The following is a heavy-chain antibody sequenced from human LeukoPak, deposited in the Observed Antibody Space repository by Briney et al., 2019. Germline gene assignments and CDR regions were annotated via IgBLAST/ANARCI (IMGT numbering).Heavy chain of an antibody. V-gene: IGHV4-30-2*01. J-gene: IGHJ3*02. CDR1: GGSISSGGYY. CDR3: ARDAPLGYSHWGAFDI. D-gene: IGHD3-16*01. CDR2: IYHSGST. Sequence: PSQTLSLTCTVSGGSISSGGYYWSWIRQPPGKGLEWIGYIYHSGSTYYNPSLKSRVTISVDTSKNQFSLKLSSVTAADTAVYYCARDAPLGYSHWGAFDIWGQGTMVTDSS.